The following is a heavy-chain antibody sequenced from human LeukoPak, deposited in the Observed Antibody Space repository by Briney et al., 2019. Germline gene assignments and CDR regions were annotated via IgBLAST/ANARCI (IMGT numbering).Heavy chain of an antibody. J-gene: IGHJ5*02. V-gene: IGHV4-59*08. CDR1: GGSISSYY. CDR2: IYYSGST. CDR3: ARLLDWFDP. Sequence: SETLSLTCTVSGGSISSYYWSWIRQPPGKGLEWIGYIYYSGSTNYNPSLKSRVTISVDTSKNQFSLKLSSVTAADTAVYYCARLLDWFDPWGQGTLVTVSS.